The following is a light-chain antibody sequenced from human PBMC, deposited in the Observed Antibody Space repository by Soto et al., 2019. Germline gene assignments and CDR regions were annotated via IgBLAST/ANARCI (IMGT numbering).Light chain of an antibody. CDR2: HAS. CDR3: QQRRT. V-gene: IGKV3-11*01. J-gene: IGKJ1*01. CDR1: QSVTNS. Sequence: IVLTQSPAILSLSPGERATLSCRASQSVTNSLAWYQQKPGQAPRLLIYHASNRATGVPARFSGSGSGTDFTLTISSLEPADFAVYYCQQRRTFGQGTKVDIK.